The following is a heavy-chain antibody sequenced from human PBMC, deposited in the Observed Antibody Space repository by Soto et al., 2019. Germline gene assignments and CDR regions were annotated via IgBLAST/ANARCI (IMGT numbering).Heavy chain of an antibody. CDR3: TTGLPQAGFWSGYEAD. J-gene: IGHJ4*02. V-gene: IGHV3-15*07. CDR2: IKSKADGGTT. CDR1: GFIFSNAW. D-gene: IGHD3-3*01. Sequence: EVQLVESGGGLVKPGGSLRLSCAASGFIFSNAWMNWVRQAPGKGLEWVGLIKSKADGGTTDYAAPVKGRFTISRDDSKNTLVLQMNSLKTEDTAVYYFTTGLPQAGFWSGYEADWGQGTLVNGSS.